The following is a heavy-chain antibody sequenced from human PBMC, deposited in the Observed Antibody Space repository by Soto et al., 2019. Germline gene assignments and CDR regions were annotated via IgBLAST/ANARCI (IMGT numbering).Heavy chain of an antibody. V-gene: IGHV3-30*18. J-gene: IGHJ4*02. CDR3: GKAGGSELRYFDLPEVGV. CDR2: VTYDSSEK. CDR1: GFSFFNYG. Sequence: QVHVVESGGGVVQPGTSLTLSCTASGFSFFNYGFAWIRQAPGKGLEWVAVVTYDSSEKYYADSVKGRFTISRDNSKNTVYLQMDSLQHNDSALYYCGKAGGSELRYFDLPEVGVWGQGTLVTVSS. D-gene: IGHD3-9*01.